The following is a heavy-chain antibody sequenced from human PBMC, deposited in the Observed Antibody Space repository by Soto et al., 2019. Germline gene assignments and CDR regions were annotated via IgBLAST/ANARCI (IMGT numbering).Heavy chain of an antibody. CDR1: GFTFSSDG. CDR3: ARMYSSSWYWYY. D-gene: IGHD6-13*01. CDR2: ISYDGSNK. J-gene: IGHJ4*02. Sequence: GGSLRISCAASGFTFSSDGLHWVRQAPGKGLEWVAVISYDGSNKYYADSVKGRFTISRDNSKNTLYLQMNSLRAEDTAVYYCARMYSSSWYWYYWGQGTLVTVSS. V-gene: IGHV3-30*03.